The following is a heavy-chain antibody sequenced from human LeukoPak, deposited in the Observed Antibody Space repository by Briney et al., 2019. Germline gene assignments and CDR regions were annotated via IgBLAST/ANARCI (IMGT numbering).Heavy chain of an antibody. CDR1: GFSLNNYW. V-gene: IGHV3-74*03. CDR3: AKDRLNLDAFDI. CDR2: IKGDGST. J-gene: IGHJ3*02. Sequence: GGSLRLSCVASGFSLNNYWIHWVRQVPGKGLVWVSRIKGDGSTMYADSVKGRFTISRDNSKNTLYLQMNSLRAEDTAVYYCAKDRLNLDAFDIWGQGTMVTVSS. D-gene: IGHD2-8*01.